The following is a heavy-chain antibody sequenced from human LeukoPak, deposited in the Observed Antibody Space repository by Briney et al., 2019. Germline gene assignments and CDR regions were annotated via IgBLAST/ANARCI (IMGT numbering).Heavy chain of an antibody. J-gene: IGHJ3*02. CDR3: ARDLAGPPQEAFDI. Sequence: GGSLRLSCAASGFTFSSYWMSWVRQAPGKGLEWMANIRQDGSEKYYVDSVRGRFTISRDNAENPLFLQMNSLRAEDTAVYYCARDLAGPPQEAFDIWGQGTMVTVS. V-gene: IGHV3-7*01. CDR1: GFTFSSYW. CDR2: IRQDGSEK.